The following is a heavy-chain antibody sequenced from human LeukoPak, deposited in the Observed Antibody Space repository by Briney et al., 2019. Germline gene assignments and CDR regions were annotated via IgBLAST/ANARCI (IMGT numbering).Heavy chain of an antibody. D-gene: IGHD3-9*01. J-gene: IGHJ6*03. CDR2: INPNSGGT. Sequence: ASVKVSCKASGYTFTDYYMHWVRQAPGQGLEWMGWINPNSGGTNYAQKFQDRVTMTRDTSISTAYMELSRLRSDDTAVYYCASARLRYFDWLRGELYYYYMDVWGKGTTVTISS. CDR3: ASARLRYFDWLRGELYYYYMDV. V-gene: IGHV1-2*02. CDR1: GYTFTDYY.